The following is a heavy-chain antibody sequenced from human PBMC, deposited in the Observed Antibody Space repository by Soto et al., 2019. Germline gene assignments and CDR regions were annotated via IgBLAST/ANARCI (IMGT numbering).Heavy chain of an antibody. J-gene: IGHJ6*02. CDR2: FIPVVSME. Sequence: QVQLVQSGSEVKKPGSSVKVSCKTSGGTLSSFAINWVRQAPGQGLEWVGTFIPVVSMEKFGRKFQGRVTMTSEQYTNTMFMELSSLRYEDTATYYCANGHDNNYFYGMDVWGQGTTVIVSS. D-gene: IGHD1-1*01. CDR1: GGTLSSFA. CDR3: ANGHDNNYFYGMDV. V-gene: IGHV1-69*04.